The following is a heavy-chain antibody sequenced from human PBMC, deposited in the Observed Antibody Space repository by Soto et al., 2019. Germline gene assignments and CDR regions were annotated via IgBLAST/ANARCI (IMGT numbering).Heavy chain of an antibody. CDR1: GFTFSSYP. J-gene: IGHJ4*02. D-gene: IGHD1-26*01. V-gene: IGHV3-23*01. CDR3: AKDTWHHPSGGDS. CDR2: IDGSGDST. Sequence: EVQLLESGGGLVQPGGSLRLSCAASGFTFSSYPMSWVRQSPGKGLEWVSGIDGSGDSTYYEDSVTGRFTISRDSSKTTLYLQMNSLRAEDTAVYYCAKDTWHHPSGGDSWGQGTLVTVSA.